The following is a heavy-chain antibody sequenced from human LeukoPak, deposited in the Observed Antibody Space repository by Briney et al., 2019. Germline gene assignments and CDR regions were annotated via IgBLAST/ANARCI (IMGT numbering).Heavy chain of an antibody. D-gene: IGHD6-6*01. CDR1: GGSISSYY. J-gene: IGHJ2*01. Sequence: SEILSLTCTVSGGSISSYYWSWIRQPPGKGLEWIGYIYYSGSTNYNPSLKSRVTISVDTSKNQFSLKLSSVTAADTAVYYCASLSSSSFYWYFDLWGRGTLVTVSS. CDR2: IYYSGST. CDR3: ASLSSSSFYWYFDL. V-gene: IGHV4-59*01.